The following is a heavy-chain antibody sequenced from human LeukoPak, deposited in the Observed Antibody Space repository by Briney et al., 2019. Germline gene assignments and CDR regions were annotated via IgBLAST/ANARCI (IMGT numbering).Heavy chain of an antibody. J-gene: IGHJ6*02. D-gene: IGHD1-1*01. CDR2: IKQDGSEK. CDR1: GFTFSSYW. CDR3: AKAREGTLYGADTLLYYPMDV. Sequence: GGSLRLSCAASGFTFSSYWMTWVRQAPGKGLEWVANIKQDGSEKYYVDSVKGRFTISRDNAKNSLYLQMNSLRADDTAIYYCAKAREGTLYGADTLLYYPMDVWGQGTTVSVSS. V-gene: IGHV3-7*03.